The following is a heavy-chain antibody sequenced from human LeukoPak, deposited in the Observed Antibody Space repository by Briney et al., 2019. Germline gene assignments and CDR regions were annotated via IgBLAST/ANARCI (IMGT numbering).Heavy chain of an antibody. Sequence: GGSLTLSCPASVFTFSSYPWTGVRQPPGRGLEWVSGMSDSGGSSYSADSVKGRFTISRDNSKKTLYMQMNSLRAEDAAVYYCTKHRGGWIDAFDIWGQGTMVTVSS. CDR1: VFTFSSYP. CDR3: TKHRGGWIDAFDI. V-gene: IGHV3-23*01. CDR2: MSDSGGSS. D-gene: IGHD5-12*01. J-gene: IGHJ3*02.